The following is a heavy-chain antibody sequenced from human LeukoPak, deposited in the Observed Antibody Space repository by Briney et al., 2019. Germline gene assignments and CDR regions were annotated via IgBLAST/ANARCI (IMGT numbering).Heavy chain of an antibody. CDR3: AKLDILTGYGYYYYYMDV. CDR2: ITPIFGTA. V-gene: IGHV1-69*13. Sequence: SVKVSCKASGGTFSSYAISWVRQAPGQGREGMGGITPIFGTANYAQKFQGRVTITADESTSTAYMELSSLRAEDTAVYYCAKLDILTGYGYYYYYMDVWGKGTTVTISS. D-gene: IGHD3-9*01. J-gene: IGHJ6*03. CDR1: GGTFSSYA.